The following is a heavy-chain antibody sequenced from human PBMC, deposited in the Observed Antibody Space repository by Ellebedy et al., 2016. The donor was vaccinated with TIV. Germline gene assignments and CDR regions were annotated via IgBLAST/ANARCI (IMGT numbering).Heavy chain of an antibody. CDR2: IHYSWTT. D-gene: IGHD3-9*01. CDR3: ARAIHFDWLLPPAFDY. V-gene: IGHV4-39*07. Sequence: MPSETLSLTCTVSGDSITSSTYLWGWLRQPPGKGLEWIATIHYSWTTYYNPSLKSRVTIAVDTSNNQVSLKLSSVTAADTAIYYCARAIHFDWLLPPAFDYWGQGTLVTISS. J-gene: IGHJ4*02. CDR1: GDSITSSTYL.